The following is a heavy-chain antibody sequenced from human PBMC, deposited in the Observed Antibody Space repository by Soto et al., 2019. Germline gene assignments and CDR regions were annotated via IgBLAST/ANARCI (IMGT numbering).Heavy chain of an antibody. Sequence: QVQLVQSGAELKKPGASVKVSCKASGYTFTSYYMHWVRQAPGQGLEWMGIINPSGGSTSYAQKFQGRVTMTRDTSTSTVYMELSSLRSEDTAVYYCARVQWLVLNRRAGGYHYGMDVWGQGTTVTVSS. CDR3: ARVQWLVLNRRAGGYHYGMDV. D-gene: IGHD6-19*01. J-gene: IGHJ6*02. CDR1: GYTFTSYY. V-gene: IGHV1-46*01. CDR2: INPSGGST.